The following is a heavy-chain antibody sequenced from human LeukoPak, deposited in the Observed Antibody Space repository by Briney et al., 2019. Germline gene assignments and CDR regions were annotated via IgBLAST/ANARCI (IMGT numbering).Heavy chain of an antibody. D-gene: IGHD3-22*01. CDR1: GFSLSTSGMC. Sequence: RGSGPTLVNPTQTLTLTCTFSGFSLSTSGMCVSWIRQPPGKALEWLARIDWDDDKYYSTSLKTRLTISKDTSKNQVVLTMTNMDPVDTATYYCARIRLDYYDSSGYYVYFDYWGQGTLVTVSS. V-gene: IGHV2-70*11. CDR2: IDWDDDK. CDR3: ARIRLDYYDSSGYYVYFDY. J-gene: IGHJ4*02.